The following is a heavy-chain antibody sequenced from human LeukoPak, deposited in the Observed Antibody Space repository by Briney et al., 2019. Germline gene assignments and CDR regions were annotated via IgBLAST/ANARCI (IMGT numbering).Heavy chain of an antibody. J-gene: IGHJ6*02. CDR1: GFPFSSYW. D-gene: IGHD4-11*01. Sequence: GGSLRLSCVASGFPFSSYWMTWVRQAPGKGLEWVSYISSSSSTIYYADSVKGRFTISRDNAKNSLYLQMNSLRGEDTAVYYCARDDALHHYGMDVWGQGTTVTVSS. CDR3: ARDDALHHYGMDV. V-gene: IGHV3-48*01. CDR2: ISSSSSTI.